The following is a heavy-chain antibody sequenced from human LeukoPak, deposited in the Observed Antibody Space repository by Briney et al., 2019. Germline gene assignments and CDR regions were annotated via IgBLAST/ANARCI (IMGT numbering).Heavy chain of an antibody. V-gene: IGHV3-15*01. CDR2: IKAQTDSGTA. D-gene: IGHD7-27*01. CDR3: ARDLGFYGMDV. J-gene: IGHJ6*02. CDR1: EFTFSNAW. Sequence: GGSLRLSCAASEFTFSNAWMTWVRKASGKGLEWLGHIKAQTDSGTADYAAPVKGRFTISRDDSRDTLYLQMNTLNSEDTAVYFCARDLGFYGMDVWGQGTTVTVSS.